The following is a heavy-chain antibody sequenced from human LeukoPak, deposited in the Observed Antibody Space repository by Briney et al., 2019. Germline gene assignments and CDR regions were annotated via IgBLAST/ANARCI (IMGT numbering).Heavy chain of an antibody. Sequence: GGTLRLSCAASGFTFSGSAVHWVRQSSGKGLEWVGHIVRKYNVYATAYAESVKGRFTISRDDSKDTAFLHMDSLKTEDTALYYCTRDRGTYNGFDPWGQGTLVTVVS. CDR1: GFTFSGSA. J-gene: IGHJ5*02. V-gene: IGHV3-73*01. CDR2: IVRKYNVYAT. CDR3: TRDRGTYNGFDP. D-gene: IGHD2-15*01.